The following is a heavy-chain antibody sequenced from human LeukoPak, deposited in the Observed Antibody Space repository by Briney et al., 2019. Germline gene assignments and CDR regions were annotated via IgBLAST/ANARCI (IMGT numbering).Heavy chain of an antibody. Sequence: PGGSLRLSCAASGFSFSGYSMHWVRQAPGKGLEWVALISYDGSYTYYAESVKGRFTVSRDNSRNILYVQMNSLRTDDTAVYYCARAYSGYDSDAFDIWGQGTMVTVSS. J-gene: IGHJ3*02. CDR1: GFSFSGYS. V-gene: IGHV3-30*04. CDR3: ARAYSGYDSDAFDI. CDR2: ISYDGSYT. D-gene: IGHD5-12*01.